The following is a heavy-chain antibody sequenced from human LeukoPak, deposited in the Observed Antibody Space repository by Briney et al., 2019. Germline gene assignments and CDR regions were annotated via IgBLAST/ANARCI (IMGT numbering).Heavy chain of an antibody. CDR2: IYYSGST. D-gene: IGHD3-3*01. J-gene: IGHJ3*02. Sequence: SETLSLTCTVSGGSISSSSYYWGWIRQHPGKGLEWIGYIYYSGSTYYNPSLKSRVTISVDTSKNQFSLKLSSVTAADTAVYYCARDYLGDAFDIWGQGTMVTVSS. CDR3: ARDYLGDAFDI. V-gene: IGHV4-31*03. CDR1: GGSISSSSYY.